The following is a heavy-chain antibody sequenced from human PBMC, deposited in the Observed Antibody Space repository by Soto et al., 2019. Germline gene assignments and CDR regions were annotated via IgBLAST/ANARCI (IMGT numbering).Heavy chain of an antibody. D-gene: IGHD3-16*01. V-gene: IGHV5-10-1*01. J-gene: IGHJ4*02. Sequence: PGESLKISCKASGYRFTSYWISWVRQMPGKGLEWMGRIDPSDSYTNYSPSFQGHVTISADKSISTAYLQWSSLKASDTAMYYCARRSAIPMLIEIWRQGSLVTVSA. CDR2: IDPSDSYT. CDR1: GYRFTSYW. CDR3: ARRSAIPMLIEI.